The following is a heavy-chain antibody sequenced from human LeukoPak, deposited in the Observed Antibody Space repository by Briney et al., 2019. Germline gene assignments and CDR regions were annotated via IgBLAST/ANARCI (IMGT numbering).Heavy chain of an antibody. Sequence: SSETLSLTCTVSGGSISSYYWSWIRQPAGKGLEWIGRIYTSGSTNYNPSLKSRVTMSVDTSKTPFSLKLSSVTAADTAVYYCAREARPGPYDYWGQGTLVTVSS. CDR2: IYTSGST. J-gene: IGHJ4*02. CDR3: AREARPGPYDY. CDR1: GGSISSYY. V-gene: IGHV4-4*07.